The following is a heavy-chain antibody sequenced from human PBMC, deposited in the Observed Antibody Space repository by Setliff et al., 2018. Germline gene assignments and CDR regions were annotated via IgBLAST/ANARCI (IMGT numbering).Heavy chain of an antibody. J-gene: IGHJ6*03. V-gene: IGHV1-69*05. D-gene: IGHD5-18*01. CDR2: TIPIFGTT. CDR3: AREGVDTRSSTDYRYYMDV. Sequence: SVKVSCKASGGTFSSYGISWVRQAPGQGLEWMGGTIPIFGTTDYAQKFQGRVTIITDESTSTAYMELRSLRTEDTAVYYCAREGVDTRSSTDYRYYMDVWGKGTTVTVSS. CDR1: GGTFSSYG.